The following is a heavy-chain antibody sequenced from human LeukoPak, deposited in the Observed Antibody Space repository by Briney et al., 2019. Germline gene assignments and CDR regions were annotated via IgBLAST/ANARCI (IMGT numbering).Heavy chain of an antibody. CDR3: ASWGLHNY. Sequence: GGSLRLSCSASGFDFSAYWMSWVRRAPGKGPEWVANINLGGSASSYVDSVKGRCTISRDNARNSLYLQMNSLRVDDTAVYYCASWGLHNYWGQGTLVTVSS. D-gene: IGHD7-27*01. CDR1: GFDFSAYW. J-gene: IGHJ4*02. V-gene: IGHV3-7*01. CDR2: INLGGSAS.